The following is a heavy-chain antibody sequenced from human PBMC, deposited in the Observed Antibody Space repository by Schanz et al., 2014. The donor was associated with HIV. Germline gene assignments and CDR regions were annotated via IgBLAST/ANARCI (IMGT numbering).Heavy chain of an antibody. Sequence: QVQLVESGGGVVQPGRSLRLSCAASGFTFNNYGIHWVRQAPGKGLEWMGVISYDGRNKYYADSVKGRFTISRDNSKNTLYLQMNSLRVEDTAVYYCAKDRNHYDSRYRGKGNYYYYYGMDVWGQGTTVTVSS. V-gene: IGHV3-30*18. CDR1: GFTFNNYG. D-gene: IGHD3-22*01. CDR3: AKDRNHYDSRYRGKGNYYYYYGMDV. J-gene: IGHJ6*02. CDR2: ISYDGRNK.